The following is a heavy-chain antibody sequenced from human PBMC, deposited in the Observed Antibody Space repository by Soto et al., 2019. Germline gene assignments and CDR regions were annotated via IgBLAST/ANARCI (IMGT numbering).Heavy chain of an antibody. J-gene: IGHJ4*02. CDR2: ISWNSGNI. CDR3: ARSLSAVPSYLDY. CDR1: GFTFDDYV. D-gene: IGHD3-16*01. Sequence: EVQLVESGGGLVQPGRSLRLSCVASGFTFDDYVMHWVLQVPGKGLEWVSGISWNSGNIDYADSVKGRFTISRDNAMNSLYLQMNSLRPEDTALYYCARSLSAVPSYLDYWGPGNLVTVSS. V-gene: IGHV3-9*01.